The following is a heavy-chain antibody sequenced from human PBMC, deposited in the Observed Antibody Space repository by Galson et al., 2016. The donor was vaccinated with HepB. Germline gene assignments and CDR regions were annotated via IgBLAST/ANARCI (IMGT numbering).Heavy chain of an antibody. D-gene: IGHD6-13*01. CDR2: VNPNSGGT. J-gene: IGHJ4*02. CDR1: GYTFTGYY. CDR3: ARVGTGYSSSWYPLVNFDY. Sequence: SVKVSCKASGYTFTGYYMHWVRQAPGQGLEWMGWVNPNSGGTNYAQKFQGRVTMTRDTSISTAYMELSRLRSDDTAVYYCARVGTGYSSSWYPLVNFDYWGQGTLVTVSS. V-gene: IGHV1-2*02.